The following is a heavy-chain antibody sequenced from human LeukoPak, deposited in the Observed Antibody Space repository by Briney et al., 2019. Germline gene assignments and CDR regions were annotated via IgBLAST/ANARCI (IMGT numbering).Heavy chain of an antibody. CDR1: GFTFTSYT. Sequence: GGSLRLSCAASGFTFTSYTMNWVRQAPGKGLEWVSSIGSSSTFIYYADSVKGRFIISRDNAKNSLFLQMNSLRAEDTAVYYCAKAHPGFDYWGQGTLVTVSS. CDR3: AKAHPGFDY. V-gene: IGHV3-21*01. CDR2: IGSSSTFI. J-gene: IGHJ4*02.